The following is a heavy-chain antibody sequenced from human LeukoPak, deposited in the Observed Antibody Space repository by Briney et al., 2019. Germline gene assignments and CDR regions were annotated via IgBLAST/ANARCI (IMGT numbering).Heavy chain of an antibody. D-gene: IGHD3-10*01. CDR1: GYSFTSYY. CDR3: ARDLLPSGGMDV. V-gene: IGHV1-46*01. J-gene: IGHJ6*04. Sequence: EASVKVSCKAYGYSFTSYYMHWVRQAPGQGLEWMGIINPSGGSTSYAQKFQGRVTMTRDTSTSTVYMELSSLRSEDTAVYYCARDLLPSGGMDVWGKGTTVTVSS. CDR2: INPSGGST.